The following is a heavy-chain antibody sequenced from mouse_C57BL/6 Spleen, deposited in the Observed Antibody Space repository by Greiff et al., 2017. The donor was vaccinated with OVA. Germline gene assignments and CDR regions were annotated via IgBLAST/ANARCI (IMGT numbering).Heavy chain of an antibody. D-gene: IGHD4-1*01. CDR1: GYSITSGYY. Sequence: LQESGPGLVKPSQSLSLTCSVTGYSITSGYYWNWIRQFPGNKLEWMGYISYDGSNNYNPSLKNRISITRDTSKNQFFLKLNSVTTEDTATYYCARNWAPWYFDVWGTGTTVTVSS. J-gene: IGHJ1*03. CDR3: ARNWAPWYFDV. V-gene: IGHV3-6*01. CDR2: ISYDGSN.